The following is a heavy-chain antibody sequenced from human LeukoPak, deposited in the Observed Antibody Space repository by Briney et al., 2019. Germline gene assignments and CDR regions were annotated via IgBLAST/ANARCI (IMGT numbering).Heavy chain of an antibody. CDR1: GYSFTSYW. CDR2: ISPGDSDT. V-gene: IGHV5-51*01. D-gene: IGHD6-19*01. CDR3: ARLRSGWDFDY. Sequence: HGESLKISCQGSGYSFTSYWIGWVRQMPGKGLECMGIISPGDSDTRYSPSFQGQVSISADKSISTAYLQWSSVKASDTAMYYCARLRSGWDFDYWGQGSLVTVSS. J-gene: IGHJ4*02.